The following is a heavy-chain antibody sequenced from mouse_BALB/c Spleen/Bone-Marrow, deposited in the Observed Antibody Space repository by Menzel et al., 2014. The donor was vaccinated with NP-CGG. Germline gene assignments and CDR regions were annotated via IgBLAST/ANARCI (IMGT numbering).Heavy chain of an antibody. CDR1: GYAFSVYW. CDR3: ARGGISVDY. J-gene: IGHJ2*01. CDR2: IYPGGGDT. Sequence: VQLQQSGAELVRPGSSVKISCKASGYAFSVYWMNWVKQRPGQGLEWIGQIYPGGGDTNYNGKFKGRATLTADKSSNTAYMQLSSLTSEDSAVYFCARGGISVDYWGQGTTLTVSS. V-gene: IGHV1-80*01.